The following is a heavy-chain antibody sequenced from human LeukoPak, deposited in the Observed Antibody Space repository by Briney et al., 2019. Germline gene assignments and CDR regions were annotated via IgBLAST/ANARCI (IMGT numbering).Heavy chain of an antibody. CDR2: LNDVGRTT. V-gene: IGHV3-74*01. Sequence: GGSLRLSCAASGFPFSGYWMHWVRQAPGKGLVWVSGLNDVGRTTSYADSVKGRFTISRDNAKNTLYLQMNSLRAEDTAVYYCARGHYYGMDVWGQGTTVTVSS. CDR1: GFPFSGYW. CDR3: ARGHYYGMDV. J-gene: IGHJ6*02.